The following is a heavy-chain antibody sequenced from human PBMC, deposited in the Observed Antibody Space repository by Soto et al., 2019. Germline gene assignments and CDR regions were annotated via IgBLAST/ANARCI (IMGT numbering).Heavy chain of an antibody. Sequence: PSETLSLTCAVSGGSISSGGYYWTRLRQPPGKGLEWIGYIYYSGSTTYHPSLKSRVTISVDTSKNQFSLNLTSVTAADTAVYYCARLGGYYQAFDQWGQGSLVTVSS. D-gene: IGHD3-22*01. V-gene: IGHV4-61*08. J-gene: IGHJ4*02. CDR3: ARLGGYYQAFDQ. CDR2: IYYSGST. CDR1: GGSISSGGYY.